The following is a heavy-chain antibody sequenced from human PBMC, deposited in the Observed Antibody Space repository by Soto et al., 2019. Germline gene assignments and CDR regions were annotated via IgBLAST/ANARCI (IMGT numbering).Heavy chain of an antibody. CDR2: IYYTGTT. CDR1: GGSISSYY. J-gene: IGHJ4*02. CDR3: ARVGYYYDSGGYYFPDY. Sequence: SETLSLTCSVSGGSISSYYWSWIRQAPGKGLEWLGNIYYTGTTNYNPSLKSRITMSVDTSKNQFSLKLSSVTAADTAVYYCARVGYYYDSGGYYFPDYWGRGTLVTVS. D-gene: IGHD3-22*01. V-gene: IGHV4-59*01.